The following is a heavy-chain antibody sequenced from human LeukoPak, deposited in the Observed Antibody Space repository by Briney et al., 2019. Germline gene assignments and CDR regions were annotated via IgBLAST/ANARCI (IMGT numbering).Heavy chain of an antibody. Sequence: GASEKVSCKASGYTFTGYYMHWVRQAPGQGLEWMGWINPKSGGTNYAQKFQGRVTMTRDTSISTAYMELSRLRSDDTAVYYCARLGVHSGYPVGFDYWGQGTLVTVSS. CDR1: GYTFTGYY. CDR2: INPKSGGT. CDR3: ARLGVHSGYPVGFDY. V-gene: IGHV1-2*02. D-gene: IGHD3-22*01. J-gene: IGHJ4*02.